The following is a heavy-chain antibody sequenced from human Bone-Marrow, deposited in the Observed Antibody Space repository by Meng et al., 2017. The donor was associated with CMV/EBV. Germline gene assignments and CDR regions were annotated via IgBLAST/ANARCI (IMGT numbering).Heavy chain of an antibody. J-gene: IGHJ6*02. V-gene: IGHV3-49*04. D-gene: IGHD3-3*01. Sequence: GESLKISCTASGFTFGDYAMSWVRQAPGKGLEWVGFIRSKAYGGTTEYAASVKDRFTISRDDSKSIAYLQVNSLKTEDTAVYYCARNNRHDFWSDYGMDVWGQGTTVTVSS. CDR2: IRSKAYGGTT. CDR3: ARNNRHDFWSDYGMDV. CDR1: GFTFGDYA.